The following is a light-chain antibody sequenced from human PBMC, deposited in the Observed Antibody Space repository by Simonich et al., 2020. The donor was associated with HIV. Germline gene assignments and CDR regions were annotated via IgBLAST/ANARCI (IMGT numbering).Light chain of an antibody. CDR2: GAS. CDR1: HTISNY. J-gene: IGKJ2*01. Sequence: DIQMTQSPSSLSASVGDRVTVTCLASHTISNYLNWYQQKPVKAPQLLFYGASILQSGVPSRFSGRRSGTDFTLAISNLQPEDFATYYCQQSYSTPYTFGQGTKVEIK. V-gene: IGKV1-39*01. CDR3: QQSYSTPYT.